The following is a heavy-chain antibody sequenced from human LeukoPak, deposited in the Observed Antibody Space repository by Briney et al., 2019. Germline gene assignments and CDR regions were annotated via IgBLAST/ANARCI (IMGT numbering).Heavy chain of an antibody. CDR1: GYSFTSYW. D-gene: IGHD3-22*01. V-gene: IGHV5-51*01. CDR2: IYPGDSDT. J-gene: IGHJ4*02. Sequence: GESLKIPCKGSGYSFTSYWIGWVRQMPGKGLEWMGIIYPGDSDTRYSPSFQGQVTISADKSISTAYLQWSSLKASDTAMYYCANSLTHFYDSSGYSLPFDYWGQGTLVTVSS. CDR3: ANSLTHFYDSSGYSLPFDY.